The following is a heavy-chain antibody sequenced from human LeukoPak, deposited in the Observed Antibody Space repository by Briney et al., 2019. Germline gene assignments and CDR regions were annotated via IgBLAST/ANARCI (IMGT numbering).Heavy chain of an antibody. CDR3: ARDYMSSSGSYYSGYYYNYYMDV. V-gene: IGHV3-23*01. CDR2: ISGSGGNT. CDR1: GFTFSSYA. Sequence: GSLRLSCAASGFTFSSYAMSWVRQAPGKGLEWVSAISGSGGNTYYADSVKGRFTISRDNAKNSLYLQMNSLRAEDTAVYYCARDYMSSSGSYYSGYYYNYYMDVWGKGTTVTVSS. D-gene: IGHD1-26*01. J-gene: IGHJ6*03.